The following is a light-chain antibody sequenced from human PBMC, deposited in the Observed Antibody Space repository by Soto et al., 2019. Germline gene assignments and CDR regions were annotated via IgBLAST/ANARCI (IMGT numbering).Light chain of an antibody. V-gene: IGKV3-11*01. CDR2: QTS. CDR3: HQRQSWPRT. CDR1: QYINTR. Sequence: EIVLTQSPATLSSFPGDRVTLSCRASQYINTRLAWYQHRPGQAPRLLIYQTSLRAAGIPARFSASGSGTDFTLTTSDVQPEAFALYYCHQRQSWPRTFGQGT. J-gene: IGKJ1*01.